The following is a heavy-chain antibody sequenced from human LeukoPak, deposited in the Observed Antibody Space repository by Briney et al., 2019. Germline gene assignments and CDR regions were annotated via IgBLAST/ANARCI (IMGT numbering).Heavy chain of an antibody. D-gene: IGHD6-6*01. V-gene: IGHV3-7*01. CDR1: GFTFSSYW. Sequence: GGSLRLSCAASGFTFSSYWMSWVRQAPGKGLEWVANIKQDGSEKYYVDSVKGRFTISRDNAKNSLYLQMNSLRAEDTAVYYCARLEYSSSSQDYYYYYYMDVWGKGTTVTVSS. CDR2: IKQDGSEK. J-gene: IGHJ6*03. CDR3: ARLEYSSSSQDYYYYYYMDV.